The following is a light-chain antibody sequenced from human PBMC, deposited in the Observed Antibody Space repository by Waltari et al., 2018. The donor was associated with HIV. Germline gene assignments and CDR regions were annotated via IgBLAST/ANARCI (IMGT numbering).Light chain of an antibody. CDR2: EVS. V-gene: IGLV2-23*02. J-gene: IGLJ2*01. CDR1: SSDVGRSNL. CDR3: CSYVGSSTLV. Sequence: QSALTQPASVSGSPGQSITISRPGSSSDVGRSNLISWYQQHPGKAPKLILYEVSKRPSGVSNRFSGSKSGNTASLTISGLQADDEADYYCCSYVGSSTLVFGGGTKLTVL.